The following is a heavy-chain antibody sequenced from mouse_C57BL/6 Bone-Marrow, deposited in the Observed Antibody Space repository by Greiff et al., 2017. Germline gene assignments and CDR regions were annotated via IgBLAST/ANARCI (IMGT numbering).Heavy chain of an antibody. Sequence: EVKLQESGAELVKPGASVTLSCTASGFNIKDYYMHWVKQRTEQGLEWIGRIDPEDGETKYAPKFQGKATITADTSSNTAYLQLSSLTSEDTAVYYCAFSYYYQGGFAYWGQGTLVTVSA. CDR3: AFSYYYQGGFAY. V-gene: IGHV14-2*01. D-gene: IGHD2-10*01. CDR2: IDPEDGET. J-gene: IGHJ3*01. CDR1: GFNIKDYY.